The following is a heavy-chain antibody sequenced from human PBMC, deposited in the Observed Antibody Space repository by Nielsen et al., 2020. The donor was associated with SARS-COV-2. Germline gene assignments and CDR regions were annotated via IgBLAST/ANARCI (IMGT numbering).Heavy chain of an antibody. CDR3: ARGITIFGVVIRWFDP. CDR1: GGSISSDHQY. V-gene: IGHV4-39*01. J-gene: IGHJ5*02. Sequence: SETLSLTCTVSGGSISSDHQYWGWIRQSPGRGLEWVASVHHSGSTYYNPYLESRVTISVDTSKKQFSLRLNSVTAADTAVYYCARGITIFGVVIRWFDPWGQGTLVTVSS. CDR2: VHHSGST. D-gene: IGHD3-3*01.